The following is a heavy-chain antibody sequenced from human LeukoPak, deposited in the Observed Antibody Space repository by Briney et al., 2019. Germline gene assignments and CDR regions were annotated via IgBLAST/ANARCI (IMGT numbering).Heavy chain of an antibody. Sequence: GESLQISCKGSGYSFTSYWIGWVRQMPGKGLEWMGIIYPGDSDTRYSPSFQGQVTISADKSISTAYLQWSSLKASDTAMYYCARPGHSYYYYIDVGSKASTVTVSS. CDR3: ARPGHSYYYYIDV. CDR2: IYPGDSDT. V-gene: IGHV5-51*01. CDR1: GYSFTSYW. J-gene: IGHJ6*03.